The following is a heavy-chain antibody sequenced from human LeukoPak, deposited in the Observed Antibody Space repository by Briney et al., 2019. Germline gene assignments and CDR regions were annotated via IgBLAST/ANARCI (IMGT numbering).Heavy chain of an antibody. CDR2: ISYDGLNE. CDR3: AKDPSPNERRLDGHFDY. Sequence: PGGSLRLSCTTSGFTFGNYWMSWVRQAPGKGLEWVAVISYDGLNEYYADSMQGRFTISRDNSKNTLYLQMNNLRTEDTAIYYCAKDPSPNERRLDGHFDYWGQGVLVTVSS. CDR1: GFTFGNYW. J-gene: IGHJ4*02. D-gene: IGHD6-25*01. V-gene: IGHV3-30*18.